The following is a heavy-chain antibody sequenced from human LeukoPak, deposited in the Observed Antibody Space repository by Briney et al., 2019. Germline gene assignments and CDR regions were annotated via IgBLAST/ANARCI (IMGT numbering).Heavy chain of an antibody. D-gene: IGHD1-26*01. CDR3: ARISGSYGYYYYMDV. CDR1: GYTFTSYG. V-gene: IGHV1-18*01. Sequence: ASVKVSCKASGYTFTSYGISWVRQAPGQGLEWMGWISAYNGNTNYAQKLQGRVTMTTDTSTSTAYIELRSLRSDDTAVYYCARISGSYGYYYYMDVWGKGTTVTVSS. CDR2: ISAYNGNT. J-gene: IGHJ6*03.